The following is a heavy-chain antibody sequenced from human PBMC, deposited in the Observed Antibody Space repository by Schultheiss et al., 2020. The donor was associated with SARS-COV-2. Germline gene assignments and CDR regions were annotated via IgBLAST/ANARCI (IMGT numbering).Heavy chain of an antibody. J-gene: IGHJ4*02. Sequence: SETLSLTCTVSGGSISSYYWTWIRQSPGKGLEWIGSLSYSGITNYNPSLKSRVTISVDTSKNQFSLKLSSVTAADTAVYYCAGPYGGNSWGQGTLVTVSS. V-gene: IGHV4-59*12. D-gene: IGHD4-23*01. CDR2: LSYSGIT. CDR3: AGPYGGNS. CDR1: GGSISSYY.